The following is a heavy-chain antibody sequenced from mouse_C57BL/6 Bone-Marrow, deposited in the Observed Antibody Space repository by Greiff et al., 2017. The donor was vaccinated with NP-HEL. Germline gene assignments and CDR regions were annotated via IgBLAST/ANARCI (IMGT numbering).Heavy chain of an antibody. V-gene: IGHV10-1*01. Sequence: EVMLVESGGGLVQPKGSLKLSCAASGFSFNTYAMNWVRQAPGKGLEWVARIRSKSNNYATYYADSVKDRFTISRDDSESMLYLQMNNLKTEDTAMYYCAAEPLITTVVEGAYWGQGTLVTVSA. J-gene: IGHJ3*01. CDR2: IRSKSNNYAT. CDR1: GFSFNTYA. D-gene: IGHD1-1*01. CDR3: AAEPLITTVVEGAY.